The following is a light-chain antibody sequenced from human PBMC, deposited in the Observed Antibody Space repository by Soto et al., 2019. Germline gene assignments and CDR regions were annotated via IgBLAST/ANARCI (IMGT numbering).Light chain of an antibody. V-gene: IGKV3-15*01. CDR1: QIVRSN. CDR3: QHYDNWLIT. Sequence: EIVMTQSPATLSVSPGERATLSCRASQIVRSNLAWYQQKPAQAPRLLIYAASTRATGIPARFSGSGSGTEFTLTIRSLRSEDFAAYYWQHYDNWLITVGQGTRLEIK. CDR2: AAS. J-gene: IGKJ5*01.